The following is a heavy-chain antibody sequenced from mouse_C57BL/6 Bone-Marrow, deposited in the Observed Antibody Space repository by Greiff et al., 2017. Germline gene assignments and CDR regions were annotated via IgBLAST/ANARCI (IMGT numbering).Heavy chain of an antibody. V-gene: IGHV1-64*01. CDR3: ARPIITTVPYYFDY. Sequence: QVQLQQPGAELVKPGASVKLSCKASGYTFTSYWMHWVKQRPGQGLEWIGMIHPNSGSTNYNEKFKSKATLTVDKSSSTAYMQRSSLTSEDSAVYYCARPIITTVPYYFDYWGQGTTLTVSS. CDR1: GYTFTSYW. J-gene: IGHJ2*01. CDR2: IHPNSGST. D-gene: IGHD1-1*01.